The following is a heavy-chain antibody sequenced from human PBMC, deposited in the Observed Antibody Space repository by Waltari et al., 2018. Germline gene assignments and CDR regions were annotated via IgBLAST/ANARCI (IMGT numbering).Heavy chain of an antibody. CDR2: INRKNGVR. J-gene: IGHJ3*02. CDR1: GYSFNDYY. Sequence: QVQLVQSGAEVKKPGASVKVSCKASGYSFNDYYIHWVRQAPGQGLEWMGWINRKNGVRKFTQKFQGRVTMTRDTTISTAYMELSSLRSDDTAVYYCARVLMNDAFDIWGPGTMVTVSS. CDR3: ARVLMNDAFDI. V-gene: IGHV1-2*02.